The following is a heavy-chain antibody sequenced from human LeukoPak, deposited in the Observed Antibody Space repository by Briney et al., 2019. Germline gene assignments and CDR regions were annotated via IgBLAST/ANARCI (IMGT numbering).Heavy chain of an antibody. Sequence: GRSLRLSCAASGFTFSSYGMHWARQAPGKWLEWVAVIWYDGSNKYYADSVKGRFTISRDNSKNTLYLQMNSLRAEDTAVYYCARTATAKRSDGYYYVMDVWGQGTTVTVSS. D-gene: IGHD1-26*01. CDR1: GFTFSSYG. CDR3: ARTATAKRSDGYYYVMDV. CDR2: IWYDGSNK. J-gene: IGHJ6*02. V-gene: IGHV3-33*01.